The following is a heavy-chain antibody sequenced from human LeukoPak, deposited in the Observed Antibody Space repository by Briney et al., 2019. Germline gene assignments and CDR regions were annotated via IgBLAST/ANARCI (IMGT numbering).Heavy chain of an antibody. CDR3: SRVSRGGWPNYFDS. CDR1: GFIFSSYD. CDR2: IGTGGDT. Sequence: GGSLRLSCAASGFIFSSYDMHWVRQATGKGLEWVSVIGTGGDTYYAGSVKGRFTISRENAKNSLYLQMNSLTAGDTAVYYCSRVSRGGWPNYFDSWGQGTLVTVSS. V-gene: IGHV3-13*04. D-gene: IGHD5-24*01. J-gene: IGHJ4*02.